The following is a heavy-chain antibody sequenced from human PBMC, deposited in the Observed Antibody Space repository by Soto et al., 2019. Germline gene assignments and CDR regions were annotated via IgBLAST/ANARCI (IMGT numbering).Heavy chain of an antibody. J-gene: IGHJ4*02. Sequence: SETLSLTCAVYGGSFSGYYWSWIRQPPGKGLEWIGEINHSGSTNYNPSLKSRVTISVDTSKNQFSLKLSSVTAADTAVYYCARATQPHYFDYWGQGTLVNVSS. CDR3: ARATQPHYFDY. CDR2: INHSGST. CDR1: GGSFSGYY. V-gene: IGHV4-34*01.